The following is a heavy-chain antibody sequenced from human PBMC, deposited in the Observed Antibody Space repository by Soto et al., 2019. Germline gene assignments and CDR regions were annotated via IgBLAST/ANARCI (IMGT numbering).Heavy chain of an antibody. CDR1: EFTFSNYA. CDR3: AKDPQQLIAYFDY. D-gene: IGHD6-13*01. Sequence: PGGSLRLSCAASEFTFSNYAMSWVRQAPGKGLEWVSSISDNGGTTYYADSVKGRFTISRDNSKNTLYLQMNSLRAEDTAVYYCAKDPQQLIAYFDYWGQGTQVTVPQ. J-gene: IGHJ4*02. CDR2: ISDNGGTT. V-gene: IGHV3-23*01.